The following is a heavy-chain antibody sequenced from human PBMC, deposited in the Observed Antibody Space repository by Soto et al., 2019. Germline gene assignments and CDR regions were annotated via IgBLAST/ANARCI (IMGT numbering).Heavy chain of an antibody. D-gene: IGHD3-22*01. Sequence: GGSLRLSCAASGFTVNSNYMSWVRQAPGKGLEWVSVIYSDGSTYYADSVKGRFIISRDNSRNTLFLQMNSLRAEDTAVYYCARDYYKYYDSSGYYRSPAYWGQGTLVTVSS. CDR3: ARDYYKYYDSSGYYRSPAY. J-gene: IGHJ4*02. CDR1: GFTVNSNY. V-gene: IGHV3-66*01. CDR2: IYSDGST.